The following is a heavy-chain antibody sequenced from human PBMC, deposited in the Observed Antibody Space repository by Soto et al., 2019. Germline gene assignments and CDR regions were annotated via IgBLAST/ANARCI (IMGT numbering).Heavy chain of an antibody. CDR1: GDTFTNFG. Sequence: HLVQSGPEVKKPGASVTVSCKTSGDTFTNFGLSWVRQAPGQGLEWMGWIATYNSNNNYAQKFQGRLTLTTDTSTSTGYMELKSLEYDATAVYYCARVLRGVVNWFDPWGQGTLVTVSS. CDR3: ARVLRGVVNWFDP. D-gene: IGHD3-10*01. J-gene: IGHJ5*02. V-gene: IGHV1-18*01. CDR2: IATYNSNN.